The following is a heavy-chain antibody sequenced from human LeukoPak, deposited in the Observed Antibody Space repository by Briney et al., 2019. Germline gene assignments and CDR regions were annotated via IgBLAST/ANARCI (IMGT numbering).Heavy chain of an antibody. Sequence: GGSLTLSCAASGFTFSNYWMHWVRQAPGQGLVWVSRINSDGINTSYADSVNDRFTITRDNAKNTLNLQMNSLIADDTAVYYCARVLGRYYDASENWFDPWGQGTLVTVSS. D-gene: IGHD3-22*01. CDR3: ARVLGRYYDASENWFDP. V-gene: IGHV3-74*01. CDR1: GFTFSNYW. CDR2: INSDGINT. J-gene: IGHJ5*02.